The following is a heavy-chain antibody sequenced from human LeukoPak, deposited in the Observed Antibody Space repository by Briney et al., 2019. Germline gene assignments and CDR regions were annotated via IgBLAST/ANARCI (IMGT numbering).Heavy chain of an antibody. J-gene: IGHJ6*02. Sequence: GGSLRLSCAASGFTFSDYYMSWIRQAPVKGLEWVSYISSRGSTIYYADSVKGRFTISRDNAKNSLYLQMNSLRAEDTAVYYCARHDTAMATDYGMDVWGQGTTVTVSS. CDR3: ARHDTAMATDYGMDV. CDR1: GFTFSDYY. V-gene: IGHV3-11*01. D-gene: IGHD5-18*01. CDR2: ISSRGSTI.